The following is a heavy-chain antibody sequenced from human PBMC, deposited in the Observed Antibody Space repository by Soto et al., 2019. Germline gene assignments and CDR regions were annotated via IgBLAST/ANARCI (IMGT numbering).Heavy chain of an antibody. CDR1: GFTFSSYC. CDR3: ARALVVGATEACAI. D-gene: IGHD1-26*01. Sequence: PGGPLRLSGPASGFTFSSYCMHWVSQAPGKGLEWVAVIWYDGSDNYYAYSVKGGCTISRDNSENTLYLLMNSLRAEDTAVYYCARALVVGATEACAIWGQGTGVT. J-gene: IGHJ3*02. V-gene: IGHV3-33*01. CDR2: IWYDGSDN.